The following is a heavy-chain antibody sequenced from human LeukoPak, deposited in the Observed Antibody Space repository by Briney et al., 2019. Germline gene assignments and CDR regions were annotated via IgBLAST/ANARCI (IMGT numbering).Heavy chain of an antibody. V-gene: IGHV1-8*01. J-gene: IGHJ3*02. D-gene: IGHD6-19*01. Sequence: ASVKVSCKASGYTFTSYDINWVRQATGLGLEWMGWMNPNSGNTGYAQKFQGRVTMTRNTSISTAYMELSSLRSEDTAVYYCARDMTSGWSAFDIWGQGTMVTVSS. CDR1: GYTFTSYD. CDR2: MNPNSGNT. CDR3: ARDMTSGWSAFDI.